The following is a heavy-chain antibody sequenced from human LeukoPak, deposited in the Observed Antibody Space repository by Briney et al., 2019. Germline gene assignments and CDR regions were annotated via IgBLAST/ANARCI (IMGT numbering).Heavy chain of an antibody. Sequence: ASVKVSCKASGYTFTSYYMHWVRQAPGQGLEWMGLINPTGGSTGYAQKFQGRVTMTRDMSTSTDYMELSSLRSEDTAIYYCARPYYYDSSGYFSSDDAFDIWGQGTMVTVSS. D-gene: IGHD3-22*01. CDR2: INPTGGST. CDR3: ARPYYYDSSGYFSSDDAFDI. CDR1: GYTFTSYY. J-gene: IGHJ3*02. V-gene: IGHV1-46*01.